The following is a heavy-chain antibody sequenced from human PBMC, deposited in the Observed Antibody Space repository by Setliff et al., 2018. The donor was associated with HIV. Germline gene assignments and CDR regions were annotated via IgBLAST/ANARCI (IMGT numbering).Heavy chain of an antibody. D-gene: IGHD3-10*01. CDR1: GGIISSDSFF. Sequence: SETLSLTCTVSGGIISSDSFFWSWIRQPAGKGLEWIGHISATGSTNYNPSLKSRVTMSLDTSKNQFSLNLNSVTAADTAIYFCATNFGSGTYFDAHYFDYWGQGTLVTVSS. CDR2: ISATGST. CDR3: ATNFGSGTYFDAHYFDY. J-gene: IGHJ4*02. V-gene: IGHV4-61*09.